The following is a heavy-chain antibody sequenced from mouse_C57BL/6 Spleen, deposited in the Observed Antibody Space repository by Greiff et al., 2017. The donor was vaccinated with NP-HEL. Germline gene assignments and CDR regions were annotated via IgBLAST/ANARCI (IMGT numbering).Heavy chain of an antibody. J-gene: IGHJ2*01. V-gene: IGHV1-53*01. CDR2: INPSNGGT. CDR3: ATIYYGYDNYFDY. Sequence: VQLQQSGTELVKPGASVKLSCKASGYTFTSYWMHWVKQRPGQGLEWIGNINPSNGGTNYNEKFKSKATLTVDKSSSTAYMQLSSLTSEDSAVYYCATIYYGYDNYFDYWGQGTTLTVSS. CDR1: GYTFTSYW. D-gene: IGHD2-2*01.